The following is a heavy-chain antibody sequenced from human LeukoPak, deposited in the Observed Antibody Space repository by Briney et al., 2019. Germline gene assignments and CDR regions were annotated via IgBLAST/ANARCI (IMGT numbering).Heavy chain of an antibody. V-gene: IGHV3-72*01. CDR3: TRLRNYGYDF. CDR2: IRNEANRYTT. CDR1: GFTFSNYA. Sequence: GGSLRLSCAASGFTFSNYAMNWVRQAPGKGLEWVGRIRNEANRYTTEYAASVKGRFTISRDDSKNSLYLQMNSLKTEDTAVYYCTRLRNYGYDFWGQGTLVTVSS. J-gene: IGHJ4*02. D-gene: IGHD5-18*01.